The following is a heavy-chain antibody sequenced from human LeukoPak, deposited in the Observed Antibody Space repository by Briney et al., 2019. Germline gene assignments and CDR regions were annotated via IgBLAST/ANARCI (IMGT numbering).Heavy chain of an antibody. D-gene: IGHD3-22*01. CDR2: ISGSGVHT. V-gene: IGHV3-23*01. Sequence: PGGSLRLSCAASGFIFNNYVMNWVRQAPGKGLEWVSSISGSGVHTYYADSVKGRFTISRDNSKNTLYLQMNSLRAEDTAVYYCARGSGGYYNYFDYWGQGTLVTVSS. CDR3: ARGSGGYYNYFDY. J-gene: IGHJ4*02. CDR1: GFIFNNYV.